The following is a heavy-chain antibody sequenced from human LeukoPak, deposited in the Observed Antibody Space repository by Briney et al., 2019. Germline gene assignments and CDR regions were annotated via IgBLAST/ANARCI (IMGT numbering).Heavy chain of an antibody. V-gene: IGHV1-8*01. J-gene: IGHJ4*02. CDR3: ARGRYCSRTSCYMEGDS. Sequence: ASVKVSCKASGYTFTSYDINWVRQATGQGLEWMGWMNPNSGNTGYAQKFQGRVTMTRNTSISAAYMELSSLRSEDTAVYCCARGRYCSRTSCYMEGDSWGQGTLVTVSS. CDR1: GYTFTSYD. D-gene: IGHD2-2*02. CDR2: MNPNSGNT.